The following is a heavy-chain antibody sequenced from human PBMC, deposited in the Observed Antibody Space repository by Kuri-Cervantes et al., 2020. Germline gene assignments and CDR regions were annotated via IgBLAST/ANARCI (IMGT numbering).Heavy chain of an antibody. J-gene: IGHJ4*02. CDR2: INPNTGGT. V-gene: IGHV1-2*02. CDR3: ASSVIVATKTDY. D-gene: IGHD3-16*02. CDR1: GYTFTAYY. Sequence: ASVKVSCSASGYTFTAYYMHWVRQAPGQGLEWVGWINPNTGGTKFSQKFQGRVTMIWDTTTSKVYMQLRSLRSEDTTVDYCASSVIVATKTDYWGPGTLVTVSS.